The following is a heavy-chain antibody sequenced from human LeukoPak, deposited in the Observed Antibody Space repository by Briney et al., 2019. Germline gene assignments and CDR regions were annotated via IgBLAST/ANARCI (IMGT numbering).Heavy chain of an antibody. J-gene: IGHJ2*01. D-gene: IGHD6-25*01. CDR2: IYSSGNT. CDR1: GGSISNYY. Sequence: SETLSPTCTVSGGSISNYYWSWIRQPAGKGLEWIGRIYSSGNTNYNPSPKGRVTMSVDLSKNQFSLKLSSVTAADTAVYYCARVSASSDIYSFWYFDLWGRGTLVTVSS. V-gene: IGHV4-4*07. CDR3: ARVSASSDIYSFWYFDL.